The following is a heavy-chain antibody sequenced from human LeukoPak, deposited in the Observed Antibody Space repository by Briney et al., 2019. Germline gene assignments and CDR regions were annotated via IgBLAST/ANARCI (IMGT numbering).Heavy chain of an antibody. CDR1: GITVTSYV. CDR2: ISGSGGST. CDR3: AKDWHGSRRGDWLNP. V-gene: IGHV3-23*01. J-gene: IGHJ5*02. Sequence: GGSLRLSCAASGITVTSYVMSWVRQAPGKGLEWVSAISGSGGSTYYADSVKGRFTISRDNSKNTLYLQMNSLRAEDTAVYYCAKDWHGSRRGDWLNPWGQGTMVTVSS. D-gene: IGHD2-15*01.